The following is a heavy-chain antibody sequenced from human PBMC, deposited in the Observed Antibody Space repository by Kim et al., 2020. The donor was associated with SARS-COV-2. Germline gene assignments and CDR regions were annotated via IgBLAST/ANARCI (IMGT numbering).Heavy chain of an antibody. D-gene: IGHD2-8*01. CDR2: IRSSGEIF. J-gene: IGHJ4*02. CDR3: ARVRPNQAFDY. V-gene: IGHV3-48*03. CDR1: GFTFSTYE. Sequence: GGSLRLSCAASGFTFSTYEMNWVRQAPGKGLEWVSYIRSSGEIFYYADSVKGRFSISRDNAKNSLYLQMSSLRVEDTAVYYCARVRPNQAFDYWGQGTLVTVS.